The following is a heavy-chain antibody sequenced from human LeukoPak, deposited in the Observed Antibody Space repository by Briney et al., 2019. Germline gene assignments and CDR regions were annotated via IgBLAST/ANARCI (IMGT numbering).Heavy chain of an antibody. CDR1: GGSFSGYY. Sequence: SETLSLTCAVYGGSFSGYYWSWIRQPPGKGLEWIGEINHCGSTNYNPSLKSRVTISVDTSKNQFSLKLSSVTAADTAVYYCARGYYGSGIDYWGQGTLVTVSS. V-gene: IGHV4-34*01. D-gene: IGHD3-10*01. CDR2: INHCGST. J-gene: IGHJ4*02. CDR3: ARGYYGSGIDY.